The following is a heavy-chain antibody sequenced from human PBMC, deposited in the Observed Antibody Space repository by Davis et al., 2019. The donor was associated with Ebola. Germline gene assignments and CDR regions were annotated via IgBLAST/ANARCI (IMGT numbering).Heavy chain of an antibody. V-gene: IGHV3-23*01. CDR1: GFTFSNAW. D-gene: IGHD3-10*01. CDR2: ISGSGGST. CDR3: AKKGAGSYYYYYGMDV. Sequence: GGSLRLSCAASGFTFSNAWMNWVRQAPGKGLEWVSAISGSGGSTYYADSVKGRFTISRDNSKNTLYLQMNSLRAEDTAVYYCAKKGAGSYYYYYGMDVWGQGTTVTVSS. J-gene: IGHJ6*02.